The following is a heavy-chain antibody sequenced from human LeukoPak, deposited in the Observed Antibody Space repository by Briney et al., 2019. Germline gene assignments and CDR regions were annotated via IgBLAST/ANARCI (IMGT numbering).Heavy chain of an antibody. V-gene: IGHV4-39*01. CDR2: IYYSGST. D-gene: IGHD1-26*01. CDR3: ARLLLVGATRFDY. Sequence: PSEILSLTCTVSGGSISSSSDYWGWFRQPPGKGLEWIGSIYYSGSTYYNPSLKSRVTISVDTSKNQFSLKLSSVTAADTAVYYCARLLLVGATRFDYWGQGTLVTVSS. J-gene: IGHJ4*02. CDR1: GGSISSSSDY.